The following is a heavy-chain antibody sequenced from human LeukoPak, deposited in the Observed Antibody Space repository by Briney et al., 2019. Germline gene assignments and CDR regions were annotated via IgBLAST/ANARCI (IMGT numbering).Heavy chain of an antibody. J-gene: IGHJ6*03. Sequence: SETLSLTCTVSGGSISSSSSYWGWIRQPPGKGLEWIGSIYYSGSAYYNPSLKSRVTMSVDTSKNRFSLKLSSVTAADTAVYYCARRIRNYYYMDVWGKGTTVTVSS. V-gene: IGHV4-39*01. D-gene: IGHD2-15*01. CDR1: GGSISSSSSY. CDR3: ARRIRNYYYMDV. CDR2: IYYSGSA.